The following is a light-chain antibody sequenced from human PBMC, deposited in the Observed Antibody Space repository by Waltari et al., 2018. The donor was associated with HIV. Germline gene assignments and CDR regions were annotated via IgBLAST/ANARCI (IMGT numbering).Light chain of an antibody. CDR3: AAWDDSLDEYV. V-gene: IGLV1-44*01. Sequence: QSALTQPPSASGTPGQRVTIFCSGSSSNIGENTVNWYQVLPGTAPKLLIYSSNQRPSGVPDRFSGSRSGTSASLAISGLQSEDEADYYCAAWDDSLDEYVFGTGTKVTVL. J-gene: IGLJ1*01. CDR2: SSN. CDR1: SSNIGENT.